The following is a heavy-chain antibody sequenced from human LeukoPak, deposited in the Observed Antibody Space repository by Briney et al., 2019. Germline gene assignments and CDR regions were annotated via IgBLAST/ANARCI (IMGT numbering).Heavy chain of an antibody. Sequence: AETLSLTCTVSGGSISSYYWSWIRQPPGKGLEWSGYIYYSGSTNYNPSLKSRVTISVDTSKNQFSLKLSSVTAADTAVYYCASQGNNWNGFDPWGQGTLVTVSS. J-gene: IGHJ5*02. CDR3: ASQGNNWNGFDP. CDR2: IYYSGST. CDR1: GGSISSYY. D-gene: IGHD1-1*01. V-gene: IGHV4-59*01.